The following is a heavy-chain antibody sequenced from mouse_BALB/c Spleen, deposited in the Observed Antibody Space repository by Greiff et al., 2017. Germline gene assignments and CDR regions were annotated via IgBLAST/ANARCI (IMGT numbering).Heavy chain of an antibody. V-gene: IGHV14-1*02. CDR2: IDPENGNT. J-gene: IGHJ3*01. CDR3: ARDGNYFAY. CDR1: GFNIKDYY. Sequence: DVQLQESGAELVRPGALVKLSCKASGFNIKDYYMHWVKQRPEQGLEWIGWIDPENGNTIYDPKFQGKASITADTSSNTAYLQLSSLTSEDTAVYYCARDGNYFAYWGQGTLVTVSA. D-gene: IGHD2-1*01.